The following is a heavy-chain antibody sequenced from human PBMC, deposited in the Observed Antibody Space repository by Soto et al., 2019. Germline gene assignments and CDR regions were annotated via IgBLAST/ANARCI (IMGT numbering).Heavy chain of an antibody. CDR2: IYYSGST. J-gene: IGHJ4*02. CDR3: ARHVYSSGWYRPGFDY. Sequence: SETLSLTCTVSGGSISSSSYYWGWIRQPPGKGLEWIGSIYYSGSTYYNPSLKSRVTISVDTSKNQFSLKLSSVTAADTAVYYCARHVYSSGWYRPGFDYWGQGTLVTVSS. CDR1: GGSISSSSYY. V-gene: IGHV4-39*01. D-gene: IGHD6-19*01.